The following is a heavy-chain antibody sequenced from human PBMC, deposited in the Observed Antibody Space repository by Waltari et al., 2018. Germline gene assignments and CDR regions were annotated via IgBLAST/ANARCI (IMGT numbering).Heavy chain of an antibody. D-gene: IGHD1-26*01. J-gene: IGHJ4*02. CDR2: IGGSGGST. CDR1: GFTFSSYA. V-gene: IGHV3-23*01. Sequence: EVQLLESGGGLVQPGGSLRLSCAASGFTFSSYAMSWVRQAPGKGLEWVSAIGGSGGSTYYADSVQGRFTISRDNSKNTLYLQMNSLRAEDTAVYYCAKGPKWELLPEPYFDYWGQGTLVTVSS. CDR3: AKGPKWELLPEPYFDY.